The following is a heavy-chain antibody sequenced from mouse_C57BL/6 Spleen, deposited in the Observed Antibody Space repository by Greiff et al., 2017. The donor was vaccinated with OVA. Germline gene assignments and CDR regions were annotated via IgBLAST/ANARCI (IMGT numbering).Heavy chain of an antibody. CDR3: ARNGYDPYYFDY. CDR1: GYTFTDYY. D-gene: IGHD2-2*01. Sequence: EVQLQQSGPELVKPGASVKISCKASGYTFTDYYMNWVKQSHGKSLEWIGDINPNNGGTSYNQKFKGKATLTVDKSSSTAYMELRSLTSEDSAVYYCARNGYDPYYFDYWGQGTTLTVSS. CDR2: INPNNGGT. J-gene: IGHJ2*01. V-gene: IGHV1-26*01.